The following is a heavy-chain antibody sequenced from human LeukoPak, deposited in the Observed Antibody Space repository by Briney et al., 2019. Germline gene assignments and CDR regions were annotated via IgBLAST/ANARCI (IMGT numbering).Heavy chain of an antibody. D-gene: IGHD6-19*01. V-gene: IGHV4-39*07. CDR3: ARSGIAVAGDFDY. J-gene: IGHJ4*02. CDR1: GGSISSSSYY. Sequence: PSETLSLTCTVSGGSISSSSYYWGCIRQPPGKGLEWIGSIYYSGSTYYNPSLKSRVTISVDTSKNQFSLKLSSVTAADTAVYYCARSGIAVAGDFDYWGQGTLVTVSS. CDR2: IYYSGST.